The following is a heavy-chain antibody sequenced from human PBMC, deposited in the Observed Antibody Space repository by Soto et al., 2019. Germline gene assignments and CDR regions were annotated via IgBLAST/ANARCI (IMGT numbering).Heavy chain of an antibody. CDR2: IKQDGSEK. J-gene: IGHJ6*02. D-gene: IGHD4-17*01. CDR1: GFTFSSYW. Sequence: EVQLVESGGGLVQPGGSLRLSCAASGFTFSSYWMSWVRQAPGKGLEWVANIKQDGSEKYYVDSVKGRFTISRDNAKNPLYLQMNSLRAEDTAVYYCASLNRVTTWLDYYYGMDVWGQGTTVTVSS. V-gene: IGHV3-7*05. CDR3: ASLNRVTTWLDYYYGMDV.